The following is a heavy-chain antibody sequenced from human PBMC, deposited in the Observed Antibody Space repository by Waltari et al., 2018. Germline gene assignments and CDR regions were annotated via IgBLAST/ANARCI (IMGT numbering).Heavy chain of an antibody. CDR2: ISGSGGST. Sequence: EVQLLESGGGLVQPGGSLRLSCAASGFTFSSYAMSWVRQAPGKGLEWVSAISGSGGSTYYADSVKGRFTISRDNSKNTLYLQMNSLRAEDTAVYYCAKDHPIEYSSGCYLAFDYWGQGTLVTVSS. V-gene: IGHV3-23*01. CDR3: AKDHPIEYSSGCYLAFDY. D-gene: IGHD3-22*01. J-gene: IGHJ4*02. CDR1: GFTFSSYA.